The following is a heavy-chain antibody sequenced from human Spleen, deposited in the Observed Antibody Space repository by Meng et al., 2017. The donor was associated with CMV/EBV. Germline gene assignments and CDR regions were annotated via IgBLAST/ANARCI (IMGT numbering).Heavy chain of an antibody. D-gene: IGHD6-6*01. V-gene: IGHV1-8*02. CDR1: GYTFSSYA. CDR3: ASEYSSPFDY. CDR2: MNPNSGNT. J-gene: IGHJ4*02. Sequence: SCRASGYTFSSYAISWVRQAPGQGLEWMGWMNPNSGNTGYAQKFQGRVTMTRNTSISTAYMELSSLRSEDTAVYYCASEYSSPFDYWGQGTLVTVSS.